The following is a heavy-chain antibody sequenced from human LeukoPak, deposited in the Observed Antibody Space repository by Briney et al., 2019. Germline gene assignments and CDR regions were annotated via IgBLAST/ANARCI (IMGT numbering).Heavy chain of an antibody. CDR2: ISGSGGST. Sequence: GGSLRLSCAASGFTFSSYGMSWVRQAPGKGLEWVSAISGSGGSTYYADSVKGRFTISRDNSKNTLYLQMNSLRAEDTAVYYCAKVEVAGTSFYYYYYMDVWGKGTTVTISS. J-gene: IGHJ6*03. CDR1: GFTFSSYG. D-gene: IGHD6-19*01. CDR3: AKVEVAGTSFYYYYYMDV. V-gene: IGHV3-23*01.